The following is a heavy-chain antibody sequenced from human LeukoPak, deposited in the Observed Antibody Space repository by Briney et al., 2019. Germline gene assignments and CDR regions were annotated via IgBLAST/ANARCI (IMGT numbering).Heavy chain of an antibody. V-gene: IGHV3-21*01. CDR2: ISSSSSYI. CDR3: ARGEWEPPTYCFDN. CDR1: GFTFSSYS. Sequence: GGSLRLSCAASGFTFSSYSMKWVRQAPGKGLEWVSSISSSSSYIYYADSVKGRFTISRDNAKKSLYLQMNSLRAEDTAVYYCARGEWEPPTYCFDNWGQGTLVTVSS. J-gene: IGHJ4*02. D-gene: IGHD1-26*01.